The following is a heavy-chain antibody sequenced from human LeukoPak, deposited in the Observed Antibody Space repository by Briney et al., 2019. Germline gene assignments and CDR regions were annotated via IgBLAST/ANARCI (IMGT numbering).Heavy chain of an antibody. D-gene: IGHD3-22*01. CDR2: ISAYNGNT. V-gene: IGHV1-18*01. Sequence: GASVKVSCKASGYTFTGYGISWVRQAPGQGLEWMGWISAYNGNTNYAQKLQGRVTMTTDTSTSTAYMELRSLRSDDTAVYYCARNSGITMIIVADFDYWGQGTLVTVSS. J-gene: IGHJ4*02. CDR3: ARNSGITMIIVADFDY. CDR1: GYTFTGYG.